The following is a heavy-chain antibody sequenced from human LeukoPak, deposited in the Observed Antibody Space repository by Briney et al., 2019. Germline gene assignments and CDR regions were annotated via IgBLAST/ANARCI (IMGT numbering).Heavy chain of an antibody. CDR1: RFTFDDYA. J-gene: IGHJ3*02. D-gene: IGHD3-16*01. Sequence: PGRSLRLSCAASRFTFDDYAMHWVRQAPGKGLELVSGISWNSGSIGYADSVKGRFTISTDNAKNSLYLQMNSLIAEDMALYSCAKGTTSYDAFDIWGQGTMVTVSS. CDR2: ISWNSGSI. V-gene: IGHV3-9*03. CDR3: AKGTTSYDAFDI.